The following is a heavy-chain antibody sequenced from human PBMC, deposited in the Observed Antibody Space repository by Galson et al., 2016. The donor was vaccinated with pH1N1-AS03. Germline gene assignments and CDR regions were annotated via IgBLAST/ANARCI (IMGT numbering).Heavy chain of an antibody. Sequence: SLRLSCAASGFTFSSHSMNWVRQAPGKGLEWVSSISSSGGHIYYADSVKGRFTISRDNAKKSLYLEMNSLGAEDTAIYYCARDGLDSSGRDYWGQGTLVTVSP. J-gene: IGHJ4*02. CDR3: ARDGLDSSGRDY. CDR2: ISSSGGHI. D-gene: IGHD6-6*01. V-gene: IGHV3-21*01. CDR1: GFTFSSHS.